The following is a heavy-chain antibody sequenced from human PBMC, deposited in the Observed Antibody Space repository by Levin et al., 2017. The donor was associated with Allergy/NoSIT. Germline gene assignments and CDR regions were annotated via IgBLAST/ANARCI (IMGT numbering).Heavy chain of an antibody. CDR3: ARGTKLAMVRGVIINPFDY. J-gene: IGHJ4*02. Sequence: PGGSLRLSCAASGFTVSSNYMSWVRQAPGKGLEWVSVIYSGGSTYYADSVKGRFTISRDNSKNTLYLQMNSLRAEDTAVYYCARGTKLAMVRGVIINPFDYWGQGTLVTVSS. V-gene: IGHV3-66*02. CDR1: GFTVSSNY. D-gene: IGHD3-10*01. CDR2: IYSGGST.